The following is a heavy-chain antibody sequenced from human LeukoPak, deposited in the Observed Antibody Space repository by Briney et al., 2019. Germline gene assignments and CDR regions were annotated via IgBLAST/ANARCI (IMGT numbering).Heavy chain of an antibody. CDR3: ARDTTYYDFWSGYPDH. D-gene: IGHD3-3*01. CDR2: INHSGST. V-gene: IGHV4-34*01. J-gene: IGHJ4*02. CDR1: GGSFSGYY. Sequence: PPETLSLTCAVYGGSFSGYYWSWIRQPPGKGLEWIGEINHSGSTNYNPSLKSRVTISVDTSKNQFSLKLSSVTAADTAVYYCARDTTYYDFWSGYPDHWGQGTLVTVSS.